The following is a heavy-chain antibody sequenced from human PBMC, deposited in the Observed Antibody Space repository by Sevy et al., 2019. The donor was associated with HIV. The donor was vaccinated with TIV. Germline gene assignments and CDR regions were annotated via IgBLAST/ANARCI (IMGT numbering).Heavy chain of an antibody. V-gene: IGHV3-23*01. D-gene: IGHD1-20*01. CDR3: AKDGYKPSVGDENYYYYYMDV. Sequence: GGSLRLSCAASGLTFSSYAMSWVRQAPGNGLEWVSAISGSGGSTYYADSVKGRFTISRDNSKNTLYLQMNSLRAEDTAVYYCAKDGYKPSVGDENYYYYYMDVLGKGTAVTVSS. J-gene: IGHJ6*03. CDR1: GLTFSSYA. CDR2: ISGSGGST.